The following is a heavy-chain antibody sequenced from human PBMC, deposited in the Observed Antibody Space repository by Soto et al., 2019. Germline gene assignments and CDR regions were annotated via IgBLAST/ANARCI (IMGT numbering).Heavy chain of an antibody. CDR3: ASDPYYDILTGYYMDY. V-gene: IGHV1-69*06. CDR2: IIPIFGTA. J-gene: IGHJ4*02. CDR1: GGTFSSYA. D-gene: IGHD3-9*01. Sequence: SVKVSCKASGGTFSSYAISWVRQAPGQGLEWMGGIIPIFGTANYAQKFQGRVTITADKSTSTAHMELSSLRSEDTAVYYCASDPYYDILTGYYMDYWGQGTLVTVSS.